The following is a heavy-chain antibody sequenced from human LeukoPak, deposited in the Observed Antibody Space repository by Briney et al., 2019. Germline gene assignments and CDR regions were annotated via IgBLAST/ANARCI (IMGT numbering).Heavy chain of an antibody. J-gene: IGHJ6*02. Sequence: GESLKISCKGSGCSFTSYWIGWVRQMPGKGLEWMGIIYPGDSDTRYSPSFQGQVTISADKSISTAYLQWSSLKASDTAMYYCARQGVVVPAAMLVRYGMDVWGQGTTVTVSS. CDR1: GCSFTSYW. CDR2: IYPGDSDT. CDR3: ARQGVVVPAAMLVRYGMDV. V-gene: IGHV5-51*01. D-gene: IGHD2-2*01.